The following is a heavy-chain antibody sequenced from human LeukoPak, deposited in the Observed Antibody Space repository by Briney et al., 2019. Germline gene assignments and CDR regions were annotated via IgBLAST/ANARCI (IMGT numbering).Heavy chain of an antibody. CDR1: GFTFSDYS. D-gene: IGHD6-13*01. J-gene: IGHJ5*02. Sequence: GGSLRLSCAASGFTFSDYSMNWVRQAPGKGLEWVSYISSSSTSIYYADSVKGRFTISRHNAKNSLYLQMNSLRAEDTAVYYCARGGYSSSWDGLLWFDPRGQGTLVTVSS. V-gene: IGHV3-48*04. CDR2: ISSSSTSI. CDR3: ARGGYSSSWDGLLWFDP.